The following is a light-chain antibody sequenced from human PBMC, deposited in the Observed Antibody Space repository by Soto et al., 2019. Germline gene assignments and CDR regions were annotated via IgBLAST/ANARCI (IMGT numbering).Light chain of an antibody. V-gene: IGKV3-15*01. CDR3: QQYNKWPRLS. CDR2: AAS. Sequence: EIVLTQSPGTLSLSPGERATLSCRASQSVSSSYLAWYQQKPGQAPRLLIYAASTRAAGVPVRFSGSGSETEFTLTISSLQSEDVAVYYCQQYNKWPRLSFGGGTKVDIK. J-gene: IGKJ4*01. CDR1: QSVSSSY.